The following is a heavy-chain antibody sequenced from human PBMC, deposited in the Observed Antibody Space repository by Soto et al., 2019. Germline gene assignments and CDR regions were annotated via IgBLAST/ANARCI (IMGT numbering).Heavy chain of an antibody. D-gene: IGHD2-15*01. J-gene: IGHJ5*02. CDR2: IIPIFGTA. V-gene: IGHV1-69*12. Sequence: QVQLVQSGADVKKPGSSVKVSCKASGGTFSSYAISWVRQAPGQGLEWMGGIIPIFGTANYAQKFQGRVTISADESTSTAYMELSSLRSEDTAVYYCARLDIVVVVASRGWFDPWGQGTLVTVSS. CDR3: ARLDIVVVVASRGWFDP. CDR1: GGTFSSYA.